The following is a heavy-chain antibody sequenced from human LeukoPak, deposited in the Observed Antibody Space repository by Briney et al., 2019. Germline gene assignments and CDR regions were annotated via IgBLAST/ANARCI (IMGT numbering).Heavy chain of an antibody. CDR2: ISSSSSTI. CDR1: GFTFSSYS. V-gene: IGHV3-48*01. Sequence: PGGSLRLSCAASGFTFSSYSMNWVRQAPGKGLEWVSYISSSSSTIYYADSVKGRFTISRDNAKNSLYLQMNSLRAEDTAVYYCASFGVRATNCWGQGTLVTVSS. D-gene: IGHD1-26*01. CDR3: ASFGVRATNC. J-gene: IGHJ4*02.